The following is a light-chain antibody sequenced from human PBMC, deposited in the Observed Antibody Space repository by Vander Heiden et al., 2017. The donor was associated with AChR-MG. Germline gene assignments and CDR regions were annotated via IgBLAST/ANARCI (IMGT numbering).Light chain of an antibody. CDR2: DAS. CDR3: QQYNSYPT. Sequence: DIQMTQSPSTLSASVGDRVTITCRASQSISSWLAWYQKKPGKAPKLLIYDASSLESGVPSRCSGSGSGTEFTLTISSLQPDDFATYYCQQYNSYPTFGQGTKVEIK. CDR1: QSISSW. V-gene: IGKV1-5*01. J-gene: IGKJ1*01.